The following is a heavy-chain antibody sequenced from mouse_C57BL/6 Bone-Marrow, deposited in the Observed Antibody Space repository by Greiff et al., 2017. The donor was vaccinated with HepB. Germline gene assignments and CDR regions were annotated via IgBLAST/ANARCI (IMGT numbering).Heavy chain of an antibody. V-gene: IGHV1-4*01. D-gene: IGHD1-1*01. CDR2: INPSSGYT. Sequence: VKLQESGAELARPGASVKMSCKASGYTFTSYTMHWVKQRPGQGLEWIGYINPSSGYTKYNQKFKDKATLTADKSSSTAYMQLSSLTSEDSAVYYCARDYYCSSWWYYFDYWRQGTTLTVSS. CDR3: ARDYYCSSWWYYFDY. CDR1: GYTFTSYT. J-gene: IGHJ2*01.